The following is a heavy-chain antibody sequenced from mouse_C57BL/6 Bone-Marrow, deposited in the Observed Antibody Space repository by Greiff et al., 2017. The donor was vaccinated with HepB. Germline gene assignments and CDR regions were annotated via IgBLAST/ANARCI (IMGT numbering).Heavy chain of an antibody. D-gene: IGHD1-1*01. Sequence: VQLQQSGAELVRPGTSVKVSCKASGYAFTNYLIEWVKQRPGQGLEWIGVINPGSGGTNYTEKFKGKATLTADKSSSTAYMQLSSLTSEDSAVYFCARRYYYGSPSYWYFDVWGTGTTVTVSS. V-gene: IGHV1-54*01. J-gene: IGHJ1*03. CDR3: ARRYYYGSPSYWYFDV. CDR2: INPGSGGT. CDR1: GYAFTNYL.